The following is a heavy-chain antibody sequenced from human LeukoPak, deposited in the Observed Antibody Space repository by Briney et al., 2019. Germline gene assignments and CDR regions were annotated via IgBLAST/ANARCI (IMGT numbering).Heavy chain of an antibody. CDR2: INHSGST. J-gene: IGHJ4*02. CDR1: GGSISSGGYY. CDR3: ARDMVRGNNDY. V-gene: IGHV4-39*07. D-gene: IGHD3-10*01. Sequence: SETLSLTCTVSGGSISSGGYYWSWNRQPPGKGLEWIGEINHSGSTNYNPSLKSRVTISVDTSKNQFSLKLSSVTAADTAVYYCARDMVRGNNDYWGQGTLVTVSS.